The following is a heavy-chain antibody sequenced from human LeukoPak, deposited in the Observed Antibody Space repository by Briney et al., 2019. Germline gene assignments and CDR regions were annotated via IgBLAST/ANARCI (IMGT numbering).Heavy chain of an antibody. Sequence: GASVTVSCKVSGNSLSELSIQWVRQAPGKGLEWVSSISNNGGYTIYADSVKGRFTISRDNSKNTVYLQMSSLRAEDAAVYYCAKGPQYSTGWPNGGFDYWGQGTLVTVSS. J-gene: IGHJ4*02. CDR3: AKGPQYSTGWPNGGFDY. CDR1: GNSLSELS. V-gene: IGHV3-23*01. CDR2: ISNNGGYT. D-gene: IGHD6-19*01.